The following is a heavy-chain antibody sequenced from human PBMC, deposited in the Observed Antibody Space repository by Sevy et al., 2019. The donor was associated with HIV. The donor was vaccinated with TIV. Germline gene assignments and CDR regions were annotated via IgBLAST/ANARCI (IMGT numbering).Heavy chain of an antibody. CDR2: ISGSGGST. J-gene: IGHJ5*02. V-gene: IGHV3-23*01. D-gene: IGHD2-2*01. Sequence: GGSLRLSCAASGFTFSSYAMSWVRQAPGKGLEWVSAISGSGGSTYYADSVKGRFTISRDNSKNTLYLQMNSLRAEDTAVCYCAKDVGYCSSTSCWFDPWGQGTLVTVSS. CDR1: GFTFSSYA. CDR3: AKDVGYCSSTSCWFDP.